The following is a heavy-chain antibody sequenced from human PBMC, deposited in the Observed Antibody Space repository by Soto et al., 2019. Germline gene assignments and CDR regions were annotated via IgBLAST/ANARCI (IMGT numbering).Heavy chain of an antibody. D-gene: IGHD6-6*01. CDR1: GGSISSSSYY. CDR3: ARACIAARRYNWFDP. V-gene: IGHV4-39*01. CDR2: IYYSGST. J-gene: IGHJ5*02. Sequence: PSETLSLTCTVSGGSISSSSYYWGWIRQPPGKGLEWIGSIYYSGSTYYNPSLKSRVTISVDTSKNQFSLKLSSVTAADTAVYYCARACIAARRYNWFDPWGQGTLVTVSS.